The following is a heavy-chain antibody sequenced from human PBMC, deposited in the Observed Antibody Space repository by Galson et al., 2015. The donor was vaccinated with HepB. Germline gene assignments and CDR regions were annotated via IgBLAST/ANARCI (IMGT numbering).Heavy chain of an antibody. CDR1: GFTFSSYS. V-gene: IGHV3-33*08. J-gene: IGHJ6*02. CDR2: IYYDGSNK. D-gene: IGHD2-2*01. CDR3: ASLLCSSTSRLYGMDV. Sequence: SLRLSCAASGFTFSSYSMNWVRQAPGKGLEWVAVIYYDGSNKYYVDSVKGRFTISRDNSKNTLYLQMNSLRAEDTAVYYCASLLCSSTSRLYGMDVWGQGTTVTVSS.